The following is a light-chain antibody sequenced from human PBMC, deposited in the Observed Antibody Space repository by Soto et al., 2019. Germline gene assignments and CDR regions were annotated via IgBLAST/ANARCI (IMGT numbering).Light chain of an antibody. CDR1: QSISSW. V-gene: IGKV1-5*01. CDR2: DAS. Sequence: IHMTQFPSTRSAPVGHRDTNTYRASQSISSWLAWYQQKPGKAPKLLIYDASSLESGVPSRFSGSGSGTEFTLTISSLQPDDFATYYCQQYNSSPWTFGQGTKVDI. CDR3: QQYNSSPWT. J-gene: IGKJ1*01.